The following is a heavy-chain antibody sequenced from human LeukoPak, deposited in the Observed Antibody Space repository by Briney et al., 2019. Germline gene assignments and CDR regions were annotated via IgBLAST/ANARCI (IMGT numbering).Heavy chain of an antibody. Sequence: SETLSLTCTVSGGSISSGGYYWSWIRQPPGKGLEWIGYIYHSGSTYYNPSLKSRVTISVDTSKNQFSLKLSSVTAADTAVSFCAGVATIPSPLYYWGQGTLVTVSP. CDR2: IYHSGST. J-gene: IGHJ4*02. CDR1: GGSISSGGYY. D-gene: IGHD5-12*01. V-gene: IGHV4-30-2*01. CDR3: AGVATIPSPLYY.